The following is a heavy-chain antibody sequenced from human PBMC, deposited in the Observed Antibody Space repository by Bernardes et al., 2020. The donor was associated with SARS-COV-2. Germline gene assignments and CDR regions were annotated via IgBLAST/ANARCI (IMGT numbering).Heavy chain of an antibody. J-gene: IGHJ4*02. CDR2: MNQDGSDI. CDR1: GFTLSDSC. D-gene: IGHD6-25*01. V-gene: IGHV3-7*03. CDR3: VTCSGWRFTGF. Sequence: GGSLRLSCVASGFTLSDSCLTWVRQAPGRGLEWVDTMNQDGSDIAYADSAKGRFSISRDDAKKSLYLQMTSLRAEDTAVYFCVTCSGWRFTGFWGQGSQVTVSS.